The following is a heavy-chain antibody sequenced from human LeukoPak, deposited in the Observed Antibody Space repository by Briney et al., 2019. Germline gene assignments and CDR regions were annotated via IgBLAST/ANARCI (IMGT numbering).Heavy chain of an antibody. CDR2: IYHSGST. D-gene: IGHD3-22*01. J-gene: IGHJ4*02. Sequence: PSETLSLTCAVSGYSISSGYYWGWIRQPPGKGLKWIGSIYHSGSTYYNPSLKSRVTISVDTSKNQFSLKLSSVTAADTAVYYCARRSITMIVVEGYFDYWGQGTLVTVSS. CDR1: GYSISSGYY. CDR3: ARRSITMIVVEGYFDY. V-gene: IGHV4-38-2*01.